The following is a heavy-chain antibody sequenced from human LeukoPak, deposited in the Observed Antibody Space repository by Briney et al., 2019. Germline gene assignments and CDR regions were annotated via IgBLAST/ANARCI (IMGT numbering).Heavy chain of an antibody. CDR3: AKDSHWILFDD. V-gene: IGHV3-21*04. D-gene: IGHD2-2*03. Sequence: GGSLRLSCAASGFTFSSYSMNWVRQAPGKGLEWVSSISSSSSYIYYTDSVKGRFTISRDNSKNTLYLQMNSPRDEDTAVYYCAKDSHWILFDDWGQGTLVTVSS. CDR2: ISSSSSYI. J-gene: IGHJ4*02. CDR1: GFTFSSYS.